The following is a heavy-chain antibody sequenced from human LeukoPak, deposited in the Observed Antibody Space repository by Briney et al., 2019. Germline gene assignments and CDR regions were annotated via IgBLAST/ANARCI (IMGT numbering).Heavy chain of an antibody. CDR3: ARERVVLMVYASTNAFDI. CDR1: GFTFSSYA. V-gene: IGHV3-23*01. Sequence: PGGSLRLSCAASGFTFSSYAMSWVRQAPGKGLEWVSAISGSGGSTYYADSVKGRFTISRDNSKNTLYLQMNSLRAEDTAVYYCARERVVLMVYASTNAFDIWGQGTMVTVSS. D-gene: IGHD2-8*01. CDR2: ISGSGGST. J-gene: IGHJ3*02.